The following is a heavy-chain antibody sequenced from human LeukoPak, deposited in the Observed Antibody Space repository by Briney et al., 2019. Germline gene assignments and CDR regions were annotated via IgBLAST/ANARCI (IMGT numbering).Heavy chain of an antibody. Sequence: ASVKVSCKASGYTFTSYYMYWVRQAPGQGLEWMGIINPSGGSTSYAQKFQGRVTMTRDTSTSTVYMELSSLRSEDTAVYYCAADPTAYSGSYYFWGQGTLVTVSS. J-gene: IGHJ4*02. CDR3: AADPTAYSGSYYF. CDR1: GYTFTSYY. CDR2: INPSGGST. V-gene: IGHV1-46*01. D-gene: IGHD1-26*01.